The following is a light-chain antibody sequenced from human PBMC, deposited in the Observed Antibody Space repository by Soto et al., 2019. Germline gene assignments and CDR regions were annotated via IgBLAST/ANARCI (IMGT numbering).Light chain of an antibody. CDR3: QQYNNWPT. J-gene: IGKJ5*01. V-gene: IGKV3-15*01. Sequence: EIVMTQSPATLSVSTGERVALSCRASQSVTSTSAWYQQXPGQAPXXLIHGASTRATAIPARFSGSGSGTEFTLTINSLQSEDFAVDYCQQYNNWPTFGQGTRLEIK. CDR1: QSVTST. CDR2: GAS.